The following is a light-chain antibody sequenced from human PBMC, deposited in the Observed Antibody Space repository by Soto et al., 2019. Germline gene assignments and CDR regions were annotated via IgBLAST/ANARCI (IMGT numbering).Light chain of an antibody. CDR1: QGIRSW. J-gene: IGKJ1*01. V-gene: IGKV1-12*01. Sequence: DVQMTQSPSSVSASVGDRVTITCRASQGIRSWLAWYQQKPGKAPKLLIYAASSLESGVPSRFSGSGSGTGFTLTISSLQPEDFATYYCQQANSVPWTFGQGTKVEIK. CDR3: QQANSVPWT. CDR2: AAS.